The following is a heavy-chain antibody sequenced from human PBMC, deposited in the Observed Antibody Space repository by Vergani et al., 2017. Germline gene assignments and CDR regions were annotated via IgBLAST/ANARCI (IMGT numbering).Heavy chain of an antibody. CDR1: GGSMSGYY. V-gene: IGHV4-59*01. J-gene: IGHJ4*02. D-gene: IGHD2/OR15-2a*01. Sequence: QVRLQESGPGLVKPSETLSLTCSVSGGSMSGYYWSWIRQPPGRELEWIGYMYHSGRTNYNPSLERRVTMSGDTSKNQFSLKLNTVTAADTAVYYCGRVADFYALGGRLLELWGQGIQVTVSS. CDR2: MYHSGRT. CDR3: GRVADFYALGGRLLEL.